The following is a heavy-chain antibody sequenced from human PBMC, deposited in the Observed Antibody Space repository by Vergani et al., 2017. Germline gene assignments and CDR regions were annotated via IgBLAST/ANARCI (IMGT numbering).Heavy chain of an antibody. CDR2: ISYDGSNK. D-gene: IGHD3-10*01. V-gene: IGHV3-30-3*01. CDR3: ARDRQVRGVLFDY. Sequence: VQLMESGGGLVQSGGSLRLSCEASGFTFSGHWMSWVRQAPGKGLEWVAVISYDGSNKYYADSVKGRFTISRDNSKNTLYLQMNSLRAEDTAVYYCARDRQVRGVLFDYWGQGTLVTVSS. CDR1: GFTFSGHW. J-gene: IGHJ4*02.